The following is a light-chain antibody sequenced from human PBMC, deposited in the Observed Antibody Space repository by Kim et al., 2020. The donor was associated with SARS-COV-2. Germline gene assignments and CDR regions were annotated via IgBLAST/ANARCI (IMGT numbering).Light chain of an antibody. CDR2: DVS. Sequence: QSITSSCTGTSSDVGGYNYVSWYQQHPGKAPKLMIYDVSNRTSGVSNRFSGSKSGNTASLTMSGLQAEDEADDYCSSYTSSSTPVVFGGGTQLTVL. CDR1: SSDVGGYNY. CDR3: SSYTSSSTPVV. V-gene: IGLV2-14*03. J-gene: IGLJ2*01.